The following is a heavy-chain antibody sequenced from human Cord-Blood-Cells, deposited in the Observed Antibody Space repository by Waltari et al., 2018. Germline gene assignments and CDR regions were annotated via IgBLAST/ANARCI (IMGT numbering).Heavy chain of an antibody. Sequence: QVQLQQWGAGLLKPSETLSLTCAVYGGSFSGYYWSWIRQPPGKGLEWIGEINHSGSTNYNPSLKSRVTISVDTSKNRFALKLSSVTAADTAVYYCARHEEWELLGGVNYWGQGTLVTVSS. CDR2: INHSGST. J-gene: IGHJ4*02. CDR3: ARHEEWELLGGVNY. V-gene: IGHV4-34*01. D-gene: IGHD1-26*01. CDR1: GGSFSGYY.